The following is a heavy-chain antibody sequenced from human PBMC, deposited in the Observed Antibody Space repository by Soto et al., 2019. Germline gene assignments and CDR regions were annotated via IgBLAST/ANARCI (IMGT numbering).Heavy chain of an antibody. J-gene: IGHJ5*02. V-gene: IGHV3-30*18. Sequence: QVQLVESGGGVVQPGRSLRLSCAASGFTFSNYGMHWVRQTPGKGLEWVAVISYDGSDEFYTDSVKGRFTISRDNSKNTLYLQMNSLKTEDTAMYDCAKDPKFCTIGSHFLDNWFDPWGQGTLVTVSS. CDR1: GFTFSNYG. CDR2: ISYDGSDE. CDR3: AKDPKFCTIGSHFLDNWFDP. D-gene: IGHD2-8*01.